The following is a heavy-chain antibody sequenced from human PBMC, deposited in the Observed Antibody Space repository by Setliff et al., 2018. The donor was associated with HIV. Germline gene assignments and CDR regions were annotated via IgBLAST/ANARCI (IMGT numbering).Heavy chain of an antibody. J-gene: IGHJ4*02. CDR1: GYMLTDYY. V-gene: IGHV1-2*02. CDR3: TRGTAVADTNTQPFKY. CDR2: INPKSGDT. Sequence: ASVKVSCKASGYMLTDYYIHWVRQAPGQGLEWMGWINPKSGDTKYGQSFQGRVTMTRDTSISTAYMNLSGLRSNDTAVYYCTRGTAVADTNTQPFKYWGQGALVTVSS. D-gene: IGHD6-19*01.